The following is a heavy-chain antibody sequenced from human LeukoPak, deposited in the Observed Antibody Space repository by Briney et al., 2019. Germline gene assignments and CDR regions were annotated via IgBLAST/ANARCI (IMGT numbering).Heavy chain of an antibody. Sequence: GASVKVSCKASGYTFTGYHMHWVRQAPGQRLEWMGWINAGNGKANYSQKFRGRVTLTRDTSASTAYMELSSLRSEDTAVYYCARGYYDLLTGHVVTYYFDYWGQGTLVTVSS. CDR2: INAGNGKA. D-gene: IGHD3-9*01. CDR3: ARGYYDLLTGHVVTYYFDY. V-gene: IGHV1-3*01. CDR1: GYTFTGYH. J-gene: IGHJ4*02.